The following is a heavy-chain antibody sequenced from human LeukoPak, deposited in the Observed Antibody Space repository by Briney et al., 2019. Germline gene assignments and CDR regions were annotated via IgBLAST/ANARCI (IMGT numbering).Heavy chain of an antibody. Sequence: GGSLRLSCAASGFTFDDYAMHWVRQAPGKGLEWVSSISSSSSYIYYADSVKGRFTISRDNAKNSLYLQMNSLRAEDTAVYYCARYTTGLNYYYGMDVWGQGTTVTVSS. D-gene: IGHD1-1*01. CDR3: ARYTTGLNYYYGMDV. J-gene: IGHJ6*02. CDR1: GFTFDDYA. CDR2: ISSSSSYI. V-gene: IGHV3-21*01.